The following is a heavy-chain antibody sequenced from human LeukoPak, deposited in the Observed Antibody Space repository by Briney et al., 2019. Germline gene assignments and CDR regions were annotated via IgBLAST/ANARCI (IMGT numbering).Heavy chain of an antibody. J-gene: IGHJ4*02. Sequence: PSQTLPLTCTVSGGSISSGGYYWSWIRQHPGKGLEWIGYIYYSGSTYYNPSLKSRVTISVDTSKNQFSLKLSSVTAADTAVYYCARDTVAVAGGRFFDYWGQGTLVTVSS. D-gene: IGHD6-19*01. CDR2: IYYSGST. CDR3: ARDTVAVAGGRFFDY. CDR1: GGSISSGGYY. V-gene: IGHV4-31*03.